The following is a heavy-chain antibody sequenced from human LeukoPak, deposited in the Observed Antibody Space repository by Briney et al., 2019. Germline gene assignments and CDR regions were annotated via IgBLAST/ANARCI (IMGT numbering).Heavy chain of an antibody. J-gene: IGHJ4*02. Sequence: PSETLSLTCTVSGGSISSSSYYWGWIRQPPGKGLEWIGSIYYSGSTYYNPSLKSRVTISVDTSKNQFSLKLSSVTAADTAVYYCARDHLPGYSYGTSGFDYWGQGTLVTVSS. CDR3: ARDHLPGYSYGTSGFDY. CDR2: IYYSGST. CDR1: GGSISSSSYY. D-gene: IGHD5-18*01. V-gene: IGHV4-39*07.